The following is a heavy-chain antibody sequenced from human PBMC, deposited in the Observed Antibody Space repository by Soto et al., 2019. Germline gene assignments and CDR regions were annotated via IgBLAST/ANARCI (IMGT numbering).Heavy chain of an antibody. CDR1: GFTFSSYA. J-gene: IGHJ6*02. Sequence: EVQLLASGGGLVQPGGSLRLSCAASGFTFSSYAMSWVRQAPGKGLEWVSAISGSGGSTYYADSVKGRFTISRDNSKNTLYLQMNSLRAEDTAVYYCANGRYCSGGSCYSANYYYYYGMDVWGQGTTVTVSS. V-gene: IGHV3-23*01. CDR3: ANGRYCSGGSCYSANYYYYYGMDV. CDR2: ISGSGGST. D-gene: IGHD2-15*01.